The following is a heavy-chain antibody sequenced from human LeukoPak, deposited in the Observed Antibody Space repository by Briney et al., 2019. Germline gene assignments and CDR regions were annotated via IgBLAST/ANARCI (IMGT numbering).Heavy chain of an antibody. D-gene: IGHD3-10*01. CDR3: ARTLTYYCGSGSYGMDV. CDR1: GYSFTSYW. J-gene: IGHJ6*02. Sequence: GESLKTSCKGSGYSFTSYWIGWVRQMPGKGLEWMGIIYPGDSDTRYSPSFQGQVTISADKSISTAYLQWSSLKASDTAMYYCARTLTYYCGSGSYGMDVWGQGTTVTVSS. CDR2: IYPGDSDT. V-gene: IGHV5-51*01.